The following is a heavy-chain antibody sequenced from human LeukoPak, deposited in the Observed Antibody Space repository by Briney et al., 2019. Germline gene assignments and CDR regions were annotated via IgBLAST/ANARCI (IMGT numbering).Heavy chain of an antibody. V-gene: IGHV4-39*01. Sequence: SETLSLTCTVSGGSISSSSYYWGWIRQPPGKGLEWIGSIYYSGSTYYNPSLKSRVTLSVDTSKNQFSLKLSSVTAADTAVYYCARLDPGIPAAILGWFDPWGQGTLVTVSS. CDR1: GGSISSSSYY. CDR3: ARLDPGIPAAILGWFDP. CDR2: IYYSGST. D-gene: IGHD2-2*02. J-gene: IGHJ5*02.